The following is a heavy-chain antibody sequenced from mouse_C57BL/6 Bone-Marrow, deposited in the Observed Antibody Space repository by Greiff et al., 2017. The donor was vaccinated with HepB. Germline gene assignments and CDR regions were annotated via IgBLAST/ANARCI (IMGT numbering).Heavy chain of an antibody. CDR2: IDPETGGT. Sequence: VQLQQSGAELVRPGASVTLSRKASGYTFTDYEMHWVKQTPVHGLEWIGAIDPETGGTAYNQKFKGKAILTADKSSSTAYMELRSLTSEDSAVYYCTRSRGYWGQGTTLTVSS. V-gene: IGHV1-15*01. J-gene: IGHJ2*01. CDR1: GYTFTDYE. CDR3: TRSRGY.